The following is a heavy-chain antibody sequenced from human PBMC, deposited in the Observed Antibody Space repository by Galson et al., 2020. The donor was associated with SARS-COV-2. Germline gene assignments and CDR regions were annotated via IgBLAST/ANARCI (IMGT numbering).Heavy chain of an antibody. J-gene: IGHJ3*01. CDR3: ARSMNSYAQGLTFGF. CDR2: ISNDGSSE. D-gene: IGHD2-2*01. V-gene: IGHV3-30*01. Sequence: GESLKISCAASGFSFSSYAMHWVRQAPGKGPEWVALISNDGSSEFYPDSVRGRVTISRDNSRNTLYLQMNSLTPEDTAVYYCARSMNSYAQGLTFGFWGLGRLVTVSS. CDR1: GFSFSSYA.